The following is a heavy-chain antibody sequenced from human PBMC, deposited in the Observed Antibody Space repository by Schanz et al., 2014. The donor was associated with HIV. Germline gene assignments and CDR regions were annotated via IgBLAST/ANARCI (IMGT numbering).Heavy chain of an antibody. CDR1: GYTFSRSA. Sequence: QVQLVQSGTEVAQPGASVKVSCKASGYTFSRSAISWVRQAPGQGLEWMGWISGKNGETNYAQNFQGRVTMTTDTSASTAYMDLRSLRSDDTAVYYCARAAFSSEYYYGMDVWGQGTTVTVSS. V-gene: IGHV1-18*01. CDR2: ISGKNGET. D-gene: IGHD3-3*02. J-gene: IGHJ6*02. CDR3: ARAAFSSEYYYGMDV.